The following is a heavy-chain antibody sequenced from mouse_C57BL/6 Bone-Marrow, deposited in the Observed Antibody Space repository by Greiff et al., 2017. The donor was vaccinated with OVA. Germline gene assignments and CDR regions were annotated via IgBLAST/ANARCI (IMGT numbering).Heavy chain of an antibody. CDR2: ISYDGSN. CDR1: GYSITSGYY. J-gene: IGHJ3*01. D-gene: IGHD3-2*02. Sequence: LQQSGPGLVKPSQSLSLTCSVTGYSITSGYYWNWIRQFPGNKLEWMGYISYDGSNNYNPSLKNRISITRDTSKNQFFLKLNSVTTEDTATYYCARGPRSGAYWGQGTLVTVSA. CDR3: ARGPRSGAY. V-gene: IGHV3-6*01.